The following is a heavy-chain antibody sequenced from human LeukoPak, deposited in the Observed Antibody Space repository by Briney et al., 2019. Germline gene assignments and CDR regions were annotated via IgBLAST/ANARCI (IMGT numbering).Heavy chain of an antibody. D-gene: IGHD3-22*01. CDR1: GFTFSNYG. V-gene: IGHV3-23*01. CDR2: MSGSGGHM. Sequence: PGGSLRPSCAASGFTFSNYGMSWVRQAPGKGLEWVSAMSGSGGHMYYTDSVKGRFTISRDNSKNTLYLQMNSLRAEDTAVYYCAKVVDYYDSLDYFDYWGQGTLVTVSS. J-gene: IGHJ4*02. CDR3: AKVVDYYDSLDYFDY.